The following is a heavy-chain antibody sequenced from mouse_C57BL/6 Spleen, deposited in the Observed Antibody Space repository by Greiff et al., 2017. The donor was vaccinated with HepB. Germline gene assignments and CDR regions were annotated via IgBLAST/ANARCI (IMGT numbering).Heavy chain of an antibody. CDR3: AIYYDYDFDY. Sequence: QVHVKQPGAELVKPGASVKLSCKASGYTFTSYWMHWVKQRPGQGLEWIGMIHPNSGSTNYNEKFKSKATLTVDKSSSTAYMQLSSLTSEDSAVYYCAIYYDYDFDYWGQGTTLTVSS. CDR2: IHPNSGST. V-gene: IGHV1-64*01. J-gene: IGHJ2*01. D-gene: IGHD2-4*01. CDR1: GYTFTSYW.